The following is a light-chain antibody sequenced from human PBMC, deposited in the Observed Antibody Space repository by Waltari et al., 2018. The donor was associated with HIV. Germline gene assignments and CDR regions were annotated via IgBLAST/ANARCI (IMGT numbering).Light chain of an antibody. CDR2: WAS. V-gene: IGKV4-1*01. J-gene: IGKJ1*01. CDR1: RSLLYNSDCNNY. CDR3: NQYYTTPWA. Sequence: DILFAQSPYSLAVPLVESATIHRTPSRSLLYNSDCNNYLSWYQQRPGQSPKLLIYWASTRESGVPDRFSGSASGTDFTLTISGLQAEDVAVYYCNQYYTTPWAFGQGTKVEIK.